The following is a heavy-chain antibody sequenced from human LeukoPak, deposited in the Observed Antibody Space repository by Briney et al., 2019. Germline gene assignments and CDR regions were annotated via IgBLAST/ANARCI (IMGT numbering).Heavy chain of an antibody. CDR3: ARGDSSGWYYYMDV. Sequence: PGGSLRLSCAASGFTFSSYAMHWVRQAPGKGLEWVAVISYDGSNKYYADSVKGRFTISRDNSKNTLYLQMNSLRAEDTAVYYCARGDSSGWYYYMDVWGKGTTVTVSS. V-gene: IGHV3-30-3*01. D-gene: IGHD6-19*01. CDR1: GFTFSSYA. J-gene: IGHJ6*03. CDR2: ISYDGSNK.